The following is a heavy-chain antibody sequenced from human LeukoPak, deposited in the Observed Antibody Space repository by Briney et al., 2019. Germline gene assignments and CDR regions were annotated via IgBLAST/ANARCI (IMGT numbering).Heavy chain of an antibody. CDR2: ISSSSSYI. J-gene: IGHJ4*02. CDR3: ARDYFGSDQPFDY. CDR1: GFTVSSNY. Sequence: PGGSLRLSCAASGFTVSSNYMSWVRQAPGKGLEWVSSISSSSSYIYYADSVKGRFTISRDNARNSLYLQMNSLRGEDTAVYYCARDYFGSDQPFDYWGQGTLVTVSS. V-gene: IGHV3-21*01. D-gene: IGHD3-10*01.